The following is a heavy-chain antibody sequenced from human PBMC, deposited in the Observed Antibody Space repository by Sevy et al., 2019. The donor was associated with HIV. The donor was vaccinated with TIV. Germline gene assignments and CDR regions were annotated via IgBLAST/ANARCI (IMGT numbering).Heavy chain of an antibody. D-gene: IGHD3-10*01. J-gene: IGHJ4*02. Sequence: GGSLRLSCAASGFTFSSYAMSWVRQAPGKGLEWVSAIGGRGGSTYYADSVKGRFTISRDNSKNTLYRQMKSLRAEETAVYYCAKVRGVRGVFDYWGQGTLVTVSS. CDR3: AKVRGVRGVFDY. CDR2: IGGRGGST. CDR1: GFTFSSYA. V-gene: IGHV3-23*01.